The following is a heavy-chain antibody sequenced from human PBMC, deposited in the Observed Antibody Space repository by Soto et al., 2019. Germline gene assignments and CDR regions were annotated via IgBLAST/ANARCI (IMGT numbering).Heavy chain of an antibody. J-gene: IGHJ5*02. CDR3: AREVKPKKVPAANWFDP. CDR2: IIPIFGTA. D-gene: IGHD2-2*01. V-gene: IGHV1-69*01. Sequence: QVQLVQSGAEVKKPGSPVKVSCKASGGTFSSYAISWVRQAPGQGLEWMGGIIPIFGTANYAQKFQGRVTITADESTSTAYMELSSLRSEDTAVYYCAREVKPKKVPAANWFDPWGQGTLVTVSS. CDR1: GGTFSSYA.